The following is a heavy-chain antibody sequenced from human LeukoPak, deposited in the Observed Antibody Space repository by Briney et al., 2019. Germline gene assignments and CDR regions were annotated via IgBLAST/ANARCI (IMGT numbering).Heavy chain of an antibody. Sequence: GGSLRLSCAASEFSVGSNYMTWVRQAPGKGLEWVSLIYSGGSTYYADSVKGRFTISRDNSKNTLYLQMNSLRAEDTAVYYCARMEIVIEPSADNWFDPWGQGTLVTVAS. CDR2: IYSGGST. V-gene: IGHV3-66*01. J-gene: IGHJ5*02. D-gene: IGHD2-2*03. CDR3: ARMEIVIEPSADNWFDP. CDR1: EFSVGSNY.